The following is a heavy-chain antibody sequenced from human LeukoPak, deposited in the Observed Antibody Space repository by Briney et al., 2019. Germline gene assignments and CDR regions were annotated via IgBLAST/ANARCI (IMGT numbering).Heavy chain of an antibody. CDR1: GFTFSDYN. CDR2: ISRSGSTK. CDR3: AKATGYLL. J-gene: IGHJ4*02. D-gene: IGHD1-14*01. V-gene: IGHV3-11*01. Sequence: GGSLRLSCAASGFTFSDYNMRWIRQAPGKGLEWVSSISRSGSTKYYADSVKGRFTISRDNAKNSLFLQMNSLRAEDTAVYYCAKATGYLLWGQGTLVTVSS.